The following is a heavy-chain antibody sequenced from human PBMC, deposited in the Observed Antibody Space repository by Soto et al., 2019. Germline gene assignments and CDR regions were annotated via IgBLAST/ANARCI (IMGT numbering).Heavy chain of an antibody. CDR1: GGPISSYY. CDR2: IDDSGST. V-gene: IGHV4-59*01. J-gene: IGHJ6*02. Sequence: SETLSLTCPASGGPISSYYWAWIRHTPGKGLERIGAIDDSGSTNYNPSLTSRVTISVDTSKTAFSPKLSSVTAADTAMYYCARATGRGGMDVWGQATTVPGS. CDR3: ARATGRGGMDV.